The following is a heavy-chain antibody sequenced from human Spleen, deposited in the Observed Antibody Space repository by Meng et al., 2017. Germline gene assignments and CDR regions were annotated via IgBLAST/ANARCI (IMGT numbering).Heavy chain of an antibody. V-gene: IGHV1-3*01. J-gene: IGHJ6*02. CDR1: GYTFTSYA. Sequence: ASVKVSCKASGYTFTSYAMHWVRQAPGQRLEWMGWINAGNGNTKYSQKSQGRVTITRDTSASTAYMELSSLRSEVTAVYYCARGLRYFDPTAYGMDVWGQGTTVTVSS. CDR2: INAGNGNT. CDR3: ARGLRYFDPTAYGMDV. D-gene: IGHD3-9*01.